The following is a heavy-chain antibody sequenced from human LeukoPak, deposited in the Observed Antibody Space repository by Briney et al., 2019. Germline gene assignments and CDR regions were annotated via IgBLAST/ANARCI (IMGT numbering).Heavy chain of an antibody. CDR3: AKDIGGSSRTPATKLDY. CDR1: GFTFSSYA. J-gene: IGHJ4*02. V-gene: IGHV3-23*01. D-gene: IGHD1-26*01. Sequence: PGGSLRLSCAASGFTFSSYAMSWVRQAPGKGLEWVSAISGSGGSTYYADSVKGRFTISRDNSKNTLYLQMNSLRAEDTAVYYCAKDIGGSSRTPATKLDYWGQGTLVTVPS. CDR2: ISGSGGST.